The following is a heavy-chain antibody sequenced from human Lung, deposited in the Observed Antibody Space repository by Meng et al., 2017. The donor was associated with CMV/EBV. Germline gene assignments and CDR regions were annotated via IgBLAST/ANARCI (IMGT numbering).Heavy chain of an antibody. CDR2: INHSGSA. J-gene: IGHJ5*02. V-gene: IGHV4-34*01. CDR3: ASGRGGGFLEWLLSGYWFDP. D-gene: IGHD3-3*01. CDR1: GGSFSGYY. Sequence: GSLRLSCAVDGGSFSGYYWSWIRQPPGKGLEWIGEINHSGSANYNPSPKSRVTISVDTSKNQFSLKPGSVTAADTAVYYCASGRGGGFLEWLLSGYWFDPWXQGTLVXVSS.